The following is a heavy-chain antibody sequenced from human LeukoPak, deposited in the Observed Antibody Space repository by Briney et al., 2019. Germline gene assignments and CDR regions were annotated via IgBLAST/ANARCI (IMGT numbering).Heavy chain of an antibody. V-gene: IGHV1-2*06. CDR3: ARSRSMVRGGKNDAFDI. Sequence: ASVKVSCKASGYTFTGYYMHWVRQAPGQGLEWMGRINPNSGGTNYAQKFQGRVTMTRDTPISTAYMELSRLRSDDTAVYYCARSRSMVRGGKNDAFDIWGQGTMVTVSS. CDR2: INPNSGGT. D-gene: IGHD3-10*01. CDR1: GYTFTGYY. J-gene: IGHJ3*02.